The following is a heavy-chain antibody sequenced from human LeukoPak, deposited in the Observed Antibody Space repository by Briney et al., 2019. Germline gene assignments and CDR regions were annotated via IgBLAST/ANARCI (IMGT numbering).Heavy chain of an antibody. CDR1: GYIXISYG. V-gene: IGHV1-18*01. CDR2: ISAYNGNT. J-gene: IGHJ4*02. Sequence: ASVKVSCKASGYIXISYGISGVRQAPGQGLEWMGWISAYNGNTKYAQKLQGRVTMTTDTSTSTAYMELRSLRSDDTAVYYCARDVRGIVGMDYFDYWGQGTLVTVSS. D-gene: IGHD3-22*01. CDR3: ARDVRGIVGMDYFDY.